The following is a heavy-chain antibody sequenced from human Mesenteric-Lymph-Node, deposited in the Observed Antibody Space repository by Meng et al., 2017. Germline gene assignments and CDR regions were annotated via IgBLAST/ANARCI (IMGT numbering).Heavy chain of an antibody. D-gene: IGHD3-10*01. Sequence: ASVKVSCKASGYTFTGYYMHWVRQAPGQGLEWMGRINPNSGNTGYAQKFQGRVTMTRDTSISTAYMELSRLRSDDTAVYYCARDLLLEGSGTYHDYVYYGMDVWGQGTTVTVSS. CDR3: ARDLLLEGSGTYHDYVYYGMDV. CDR2: INPNSGNT. V-gene: IGHV1-2*06. CDR1: GYTFTGYY. J-gene: IGHJ6*02.